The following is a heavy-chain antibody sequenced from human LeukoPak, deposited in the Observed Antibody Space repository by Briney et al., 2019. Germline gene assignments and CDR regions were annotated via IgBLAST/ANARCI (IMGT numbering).Heavy chain of an antibody. V-gene: IGHV3-11*04. Sequence: GGSLRLSCAASGFTFSDYYVSWIRQAPGKGLEWVSYISSSGSTIYYADSVKGRFTISRDNAKNSLYLQMNSLRAEDTAVYYCARDVSDYTIGYNWFDPWGQGTLVTVSS. CDR2: ISSSGSTI. J-gene: IGHJ5*02. D-gene: IGHD2-8*01. CDR1: GFTFSDYY. CDR3: ARDVSDYTIGYNWFDP.